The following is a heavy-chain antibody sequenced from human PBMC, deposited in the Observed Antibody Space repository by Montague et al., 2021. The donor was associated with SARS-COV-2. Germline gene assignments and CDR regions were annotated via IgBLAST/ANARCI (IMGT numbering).Heavy chain of an antibody. J-gene: IGHJ4*02. D-gene: IGHD1-7*01. Sequence: PALVKPTQTLTLTCTFSGFSLSTSGMCVSWIRQPPGKALEWLARIDWDDDKYYSTPLKTRLTISKDTSKNQVVLTMTNMDPVDTATYYCARETGTTVSLDYWGQGTLVTVSP. V-gene: IGHV2-70*11. CDR3: ARETGTTVSLDY. CDR2: IDWDDDK. CDR1: GFSLSTSGMC.